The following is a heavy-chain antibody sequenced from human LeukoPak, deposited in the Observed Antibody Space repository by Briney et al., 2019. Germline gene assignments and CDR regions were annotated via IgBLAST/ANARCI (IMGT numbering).Heavy chain of an antibody. Sequence: PGGSLRLPCAASGFTVSSNYMSWVRQAPGKGLEWVSVIYSGGSTYYADSVKGRFTISRDNSKNTLYLQMNSLRAEDTAVYYCAGQQLRDAFDIWGQGTMVTVSS. CDR3: AGQQLRDAFDI. V-gene: IGHV3-53*01. CDR1: GFTVSSNY. D-gene: IGHD6-13*01. J-gene: IGHJ3*02. CDR2: IYSGGST.